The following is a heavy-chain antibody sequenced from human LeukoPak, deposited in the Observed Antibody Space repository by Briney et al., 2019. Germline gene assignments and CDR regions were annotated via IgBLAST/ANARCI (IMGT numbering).Heavy chain of an antibody. CDR3: ARFLGTTVDY. CDR1: GFTFSSYS. CDR2: ISSSSSYI. J-gene: IGHJ4*02. Sequence: GGSLRLSCAASGFTFSSYSMNWVRQAPGKGLEWVSSISSSSSYIYYADSVKGRSTISRDNAKNSLYLQMNSLRAEDTAVYYCARFLGTTVDYWGQGTLVTVSS. D-gene: IGHD1-1*01. V-gene: IGHV3-21*01.